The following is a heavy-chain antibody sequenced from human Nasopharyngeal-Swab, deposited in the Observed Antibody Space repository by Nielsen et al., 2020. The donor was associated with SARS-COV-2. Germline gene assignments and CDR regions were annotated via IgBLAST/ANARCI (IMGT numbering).Heavy chain of an antibody. Sequence: ASVKVSCKASGYTFTDYGIAWVRQAPGQGLQWMGWVSAYNGDRNYAQKFQGRVTMTTDTSTSTAYMEVRSLRSDDTAVYYCARVGEDYDGSGYHYEPTHFDFWGQGSLVTVSS. V-gene: IGHV1-18*01. CDR3: ARVGEDYDGSGYHYEPTHFDF. J-gene: IGHJ4*02. CDR1: GYTFTDYG. D-gene: IGHD3-22*01. CDR2: VSAYNGDR.